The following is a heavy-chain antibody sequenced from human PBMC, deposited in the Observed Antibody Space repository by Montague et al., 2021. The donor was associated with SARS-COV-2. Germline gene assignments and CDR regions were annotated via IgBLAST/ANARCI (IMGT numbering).Heavy chain of an antibody. CDR1: GGSISSYS. D-gene: IGHD6-13*01. CDR2: IYNSGST. Sequence: SETLSLTCTVSGGSISSYSYTWIRQPPGKGLEWIGYIYNSGSTNYNPSLTIRVTISVDTSKNQFSLKLSSVAAADTAVYFCSRVGRGSSWYEVAFDIWGQGTMGTVSS. CDR3: SRVGRGSSWYEVAFDI. V-gene: IGHV4-59*01. J-gene: IGHJ3*02.